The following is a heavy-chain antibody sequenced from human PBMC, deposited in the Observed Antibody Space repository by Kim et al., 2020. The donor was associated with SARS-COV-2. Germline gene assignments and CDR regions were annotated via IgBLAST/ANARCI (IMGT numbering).Heavy chain of an antibody. CDR1: GGSFSGYY. J-gene: IGHJ5*02. V-gene: IGHV4-34*01. CDR2: INHSGST. Sequence: SETLSLTCAVYGGSFSGYYWSWIRQPPGKGLEWIGEINHSGSTNYNPSLKSRVTISVDTSKNQFSLKLSSVTAADTAVYYCARGKRETHSSIGNWFDPWGQGTLVTVSS. CDR3: ARGKRETHSSIGNWFDP. D-gene: IGHD6-13*01.